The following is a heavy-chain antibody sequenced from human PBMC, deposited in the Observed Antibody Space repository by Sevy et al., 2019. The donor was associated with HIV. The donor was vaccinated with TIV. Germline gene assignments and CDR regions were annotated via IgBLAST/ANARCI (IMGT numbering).Heavy chain of an antibody. J-gene: IGHJ4*02. CDR2: ISDTGTST. D-gene: IGHD2-8*01. V-gene: IGHV3-23*01. CDR3: AKYAGDLPHFDY. CDR1: GFTFRTFA. Sequence: GGSLRLSCAASGFTFRTFAMSWVRQAPGKGLQWVSSISDTGTSTYYAESVEGRFITSRDNSKKTLYLLMNSLRAEDTALNYFAKYAGDLPHFDYWGQGTLVTVSS.